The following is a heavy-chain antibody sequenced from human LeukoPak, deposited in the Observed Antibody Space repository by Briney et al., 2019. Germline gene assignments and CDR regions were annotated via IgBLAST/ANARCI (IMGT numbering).Heavy chain of an antibody. J-gene: IGHJ4*02. CDR1: GFTFSSYS. V-gene: IGHV3-48*01. CDR2: ISSSSSTI. D-gene: IGHD3-9*01. Sequence: PGGSLRLSCAASGFTFSSYSMNWVRQAPGKGLEWVSYISSSSSTIYYADSVKGRFTISRDNSKNTLYLQMNSLRAEDTAVYYCAKDEILTGFHYWGQGTLVTVSS. CDR3: AKDEILTGFHY.